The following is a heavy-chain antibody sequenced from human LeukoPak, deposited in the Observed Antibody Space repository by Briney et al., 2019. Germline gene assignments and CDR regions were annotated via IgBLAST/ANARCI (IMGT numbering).Heavy chain of an antibody. D-gene: IGHD1-14*01. V-gene: IGHV4-59*01. CDR3: ARDNAYKFDY. J-gene: IGHJ4*02. Sequence: PSETLSLTCTVSGGSISSYYWSWIRQPPGKGLEWIGYIYYSGSTNYSPSLKSRVTISVDTSKNQFSLKLSSVTAADTAVYYCARDNAYKFDYWGQGTLVTVSS. CDR2: IYYSGST. CDR1: GGSISSYY.